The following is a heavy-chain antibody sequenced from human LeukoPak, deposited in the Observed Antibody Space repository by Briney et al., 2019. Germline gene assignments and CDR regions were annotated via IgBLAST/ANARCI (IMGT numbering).Heavy chain of an antibody. CDR2: IYTSGST. Sequence: SETLSLTCTVSGGSISSYYWSWVRQPAGKGLEWIGRIYTSGSTNYTPSLKSRVTMSVDTSKNQFSLKLSSVTAADTAVYYCARGNTSSGWYGGGAFDIWGQGTMVTVSS. D-gene: IGHD6-19*01. J-gene: IGHJ3*02. V-gene: IGHV4-4*07. CDR1: GGSISSYY. CDR3: ARGNTSSGWYGGGAFDI.